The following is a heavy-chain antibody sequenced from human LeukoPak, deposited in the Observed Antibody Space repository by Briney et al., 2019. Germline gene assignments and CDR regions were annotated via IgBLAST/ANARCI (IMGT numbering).Heavy chain of an antibody. Sequence: ASVKVSCKASGNTFTDYFIHWVRQAPGQGLEWMGWTNPNNGDTNYAQKFYGRVTMTRDTSISTGYMELSRLTPDDTALYYCAHANWIAKKPFDYWGQGTLVIVSS. CDR1: GNTFTDYF. D-gene: IGHD2-2*03. V-gene: IGHV1-2*02. CDR3: AHANWIAKKPFDY. J-gene: IGHJ4*02. CDR2: TNPNNGDT.